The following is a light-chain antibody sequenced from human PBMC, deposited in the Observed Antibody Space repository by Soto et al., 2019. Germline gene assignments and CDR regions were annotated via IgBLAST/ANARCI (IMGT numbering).Light chain of an antibody. J-gene: IGLJ1*01. V-gene: IGLV1-44*01. CDR1: SSNIGINT. CDR2: DNH. CDR3: AAWDVSLKGVV. Sequence: QSVLTQPPSASGTPGQRVTFSCSGSSSNIGINTVNWYRQLPGTAPQLLISDNHRRPSGVPDRFSGSKTGTSAALAIRGLQSEYEATYVWAAWDVSLKGVVLGTGTKVTVL.